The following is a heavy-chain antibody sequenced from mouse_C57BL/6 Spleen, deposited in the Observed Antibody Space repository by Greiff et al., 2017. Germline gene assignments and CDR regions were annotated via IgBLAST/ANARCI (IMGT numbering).Heavy chain of an antibody. D-gene: IGHD2-1*01. Sequence: VKVVESGPGLVQPSQSLSITCTVSGFSLTSYGVHWVRQSPGKGLEWLGVIWSGGSTDYNAAFISRLSISKDNSKSQVFFKMNSLQADDTAIYYCARNGVYYGNYGAMDYWGQGTSVTVSS. CDR3: ARNGVYYGNYGAMDY. CDR2: IWSGGST. J-gene: IGHJ4*01. V-gene: IGHV2-2*01. CDR1: GFSLTSYG.